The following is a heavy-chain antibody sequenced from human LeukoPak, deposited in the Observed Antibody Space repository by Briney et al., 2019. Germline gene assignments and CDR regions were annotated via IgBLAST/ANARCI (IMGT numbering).Heavy chain of an antibody. CDR2: IRYDGSNK. CDR3: AKDYDVWYSSGPDI. D-gene: IGHD6-19*01. V-gene: IGHV3-30*02. CDR1: GFTFSSYG. J-gene: IGHJ3*02. Sequence: GGSLRLSCAASGFTFSSYGMHWVRQAPGKGLEWVAFIRYDGSNKYYADSVKGRFTISRDNSKNTLYLQMNSLRAEDTAVYYCAKDYDVWYSSGPDIWGQGTMVTVSS.